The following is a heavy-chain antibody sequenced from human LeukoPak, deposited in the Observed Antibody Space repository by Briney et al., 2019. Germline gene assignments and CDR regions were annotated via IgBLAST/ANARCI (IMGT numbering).Heavy chain of an antibody. V-gene: IGHV6-1*01. D-gene: IGHD1-7*01. CDR1: GDTVSSNSAA. J-gene: IGHJ4*02. CDR3: ARDIHELELYYFDS. Sequence: SQTLSLTCDISGDTVSSNSAAWSWIRQSPSRGLEWLGRTYYRSKWFNDYAMSVKGRMTINPDTSKNQFSLQLNSVTPEDTAVYYCARDIHELELYYFDSWGQGTLVFVSS. CDR2: TYYRSKWFN.